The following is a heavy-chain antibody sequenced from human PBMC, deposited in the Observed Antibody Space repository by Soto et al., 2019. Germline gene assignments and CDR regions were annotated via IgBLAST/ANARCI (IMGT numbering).Heavy chain of an antibody. D-gene: IGHD1-1*01. J-gene: IGHJ4*02. CDR1: GGSISSSSYY. CDR3: AXXXWNGGGFDY. Sequence: QLQLQESGPGLVKPSETLSLTCTVSGGSISSSSYYWGWIRQPPGKGLEWIGSIYYSGSTYYNPSLKSRATISVDTSKNQFSLKLSSVTAADTAVXXCAXXXWNGGGFDYWGQGTLVTVSS. V-gene: IGHV4-39*01. CDR2: IYYSGST.